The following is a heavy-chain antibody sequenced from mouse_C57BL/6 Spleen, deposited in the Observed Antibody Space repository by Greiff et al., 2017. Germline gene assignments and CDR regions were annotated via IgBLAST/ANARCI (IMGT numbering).Heavy chain of an antibody. V-gene: IGHV6-3*01. Sequence: DVQLQESGGGLVQPGGSMKLSCVASGFTFSNYWMNWVRQSPEKGLEWVAQISLQSDNYATHYAESVKGGSTTSRNDSKKRVYLQMNNLRAEDTGSYDCVYSNDYWGQGTTLTVSS. J-gene: IGHJ2*01. CDR3: VYSNDY. CDR1: GFTFSNYW. CDR2: ISLQSDNYAT. D-gene: IGHD2-5*01.